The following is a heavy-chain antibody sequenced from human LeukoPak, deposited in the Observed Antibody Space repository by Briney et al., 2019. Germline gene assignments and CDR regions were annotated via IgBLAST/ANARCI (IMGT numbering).Heavy chain of an antibody. Sequence: SETLSLTCTVSGASINSASYYWAWIRQPPGKGLEWIASMHYTGSTYFNPSLKSRVTISVDTSKNQFSLNLNSVTAADTAVYYCARVRIAARGLSLDYYYMDVWGKGTTVTVSS. CDR3: ARVRIAARGLSLDYYYMDV. CDR2: MHYTGST. CDR1: GASINSASYY. D-gene: IGHD6-6*01. V-gene: IGHV4-39*07. J-gene: IGHJ6*03.